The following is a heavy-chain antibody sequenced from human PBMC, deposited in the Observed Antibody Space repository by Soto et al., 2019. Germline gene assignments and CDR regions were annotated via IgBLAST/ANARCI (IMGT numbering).Heavy chain of an antibody. Sequence: PGGSLRLSCSASGFIFSNFAMHWVRQAPGKGLEYVSAINSNGGNTYYTDSVKGRFTISRDNSKNTVYLQMSSLRPEDTAVYFCVKYLQCYSSGCTFDYWGQGA. CDR1: GFIFSNFA. CDR2: INSNGGNT. D-gene: IGHD6-19*01. J-gene: IGHJ4*02. CDR3: VKYLQCYSSGCTFDY. V-gene: IGHV3-64D*06.